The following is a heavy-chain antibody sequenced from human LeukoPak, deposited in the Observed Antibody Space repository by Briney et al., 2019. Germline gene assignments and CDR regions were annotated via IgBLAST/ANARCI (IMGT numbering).Heavy chain of an antibody. V-gene: IGHV3-23*01. J-gene: IGHJ6*02. Sequence: PGGSLRLSCAASGFTFSSYAMSWVRQAPGKGLEWVSAISGSGGSTYYADSVKGRFTTSRDNSKNTLYLQMNSLRAEDTAVYYCAKGSARFLEWLLYSYYGMDVWGQGTTVTVSS. D-gene: IGHD3-3*01. CDR1: GFTFSSYA. CDR3: AKGSARFLEWLLYSYYGMDV. CDR2: ISGSGGST.